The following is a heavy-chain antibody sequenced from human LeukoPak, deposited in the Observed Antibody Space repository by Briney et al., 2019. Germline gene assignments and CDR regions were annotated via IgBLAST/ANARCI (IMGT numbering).Heavy chain of an antibody. CDR1: GSMVSSNY. V-gene: IGHV3-66*01. Sequence: GGSLRLSCAASGSMVSSNYISWVRQAPGKGLEWVSVIYNDGSTYYADSVKGRFTISRDNSKNTVYLQMNSLRAEDTAVYYCATSGWYDDWGQGTLVTVSS. J-gene: IGHJ5*02. CDR3: ATSGWYDD. CDR2: IYNDGST. D-gene: IGHD6-19*01.